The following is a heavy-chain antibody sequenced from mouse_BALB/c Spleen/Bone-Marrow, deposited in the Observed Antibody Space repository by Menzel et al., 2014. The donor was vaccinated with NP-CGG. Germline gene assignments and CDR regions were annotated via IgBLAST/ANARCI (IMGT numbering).Heavy chain of an antibody. V-gene: IGHV5-12-2*01. D-gene: IGHD2-14*01. CDR1: GFTFNSNT. J-gene: IGHJ4*01. CDR3: TRPRYPFYAMDS. Sequence: EVKVVDSGGGLVQPGGSLKLSCAASGFTFNSNTMSWVRQTPEKRLEWVAHITDGGGATYYLDTVKGRFTISRDSAKNTLYLQMSSLKSEDTAMYYCTRPRYPFYAMDSWGQGTSVTVSS. CDR2: ITDGGGAT.